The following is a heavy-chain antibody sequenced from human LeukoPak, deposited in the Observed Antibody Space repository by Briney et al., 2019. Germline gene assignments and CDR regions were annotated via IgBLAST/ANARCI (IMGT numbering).Heavy chain of an antibody. D-gene: IGHD3-22*01. Sequence: PGGSLRLSCAASGFTFSSYGMHWVRQAPGKGLEWVAVIWYDGSNKYYADSVKGRFTISRDNSKNTLYLQMNSLRAEDTAVYYCAKAYYYDSSGYYPTPNYFDYWGQGTLVTVSS. CDR2: IWYDGSNK. CDR1: GFTFSSYG. V-gene: IGHV3-33*06. J-gene: IGHJ4*02. CDR3: AKAYYYDSSGYYPTPNYFDY.